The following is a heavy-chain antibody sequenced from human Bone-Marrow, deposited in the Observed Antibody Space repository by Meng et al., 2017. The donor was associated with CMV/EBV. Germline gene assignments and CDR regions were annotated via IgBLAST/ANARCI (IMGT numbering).Heavy chain of an antibody. CDR3: ARSGGPLEGGD. J-gene: IGHJ4*02. CDR2: INHSGST. D-gene: IGHD1-26*01. CDR1: GGSISSSSYY. V-gene: IGHV4-39*07. Sequence: SETLSLTCTVSGGSISSSSYYWSWIRQPPGKGLEWIGEINHSGSTNYNPSLKSRVTISVDTSKNQFSLKLSSVTAADTAVYYCARSGGPLEGGDWGQGPRVTCYS.